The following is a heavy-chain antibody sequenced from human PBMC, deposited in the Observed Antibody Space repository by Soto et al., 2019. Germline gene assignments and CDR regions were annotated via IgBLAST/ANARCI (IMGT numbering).Heavy chain of an antibody. CDR1: GVSTSSGGNY. CDR3: ERAPERLEGSGTGWFDP. V-gene: IGHV4-31*03. D-gene: IGHD3-10*01. J-gene: IGHJ5*02. Sequence: QVQLQESGPGLVKPSQTLSLTCTVSGVSTSSGGNYWSWIRHHPGKGLEWIGYISYSGNTYYNPSLKSRVTISVTTSKNQFSLKLTSATAADTAVYYCERAPERLEGSGTGWFDPWGQGTLVTVSS. CDR2: ISYSGNT.